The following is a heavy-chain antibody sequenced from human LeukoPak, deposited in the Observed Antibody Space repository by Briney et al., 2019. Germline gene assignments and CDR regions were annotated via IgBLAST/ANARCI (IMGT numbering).Heavy chain of an antibody. Sequence: GSLRLSCAASGFTFSGYAMNWVRQPPGKGLEWIGSIYYSGSTYYNPSLKSRVTISVDTSKNQFSLKLSSVTAADTAVYYCASRYFDGHIDYWGQGTLVTVSS. V-gene: IGHV4-38-2*01. CDR1: GFTFSGYA. CDR2: IYYSGST. D-gene: IGHD3-9*01. J-gene: IGHJ4*02. CDR3: ASRYFDGHIDY.